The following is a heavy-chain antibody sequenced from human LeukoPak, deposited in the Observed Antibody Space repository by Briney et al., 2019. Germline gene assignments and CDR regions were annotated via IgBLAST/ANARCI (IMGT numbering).Heavy chain of an antibody. CDR2: ISGGGGYT. V-gene: IGHV3-23*01. D-gene: IGHD3-10*01. J-gene: IGHJ4*02. CDR1: GFTFSNSV. CDR3: AKDYYGFY. Sequence: GGSLRLSCAASGFTFSNSVMTWVRQAPGKGLEWVSTISGGGGYTYYADSVKGRFTISRDNSNNTLYLQMNSLRAEDTAVHYCAKDYYGFYWGQGTLVTVSS.